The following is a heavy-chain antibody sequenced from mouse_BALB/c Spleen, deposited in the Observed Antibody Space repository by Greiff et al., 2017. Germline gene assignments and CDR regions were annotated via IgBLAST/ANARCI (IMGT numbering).Heavy chain of an antibody. V-gene: IGHV3-8*02. CDR3: AYIVDGPYWYFDV. CDR1: GDSITSGY. D-gene: IGHD2-3*01. CDR2: ISYSGST. Sequence: DVQLQESGPSLVKPSQTLSLTCSVTGDSITSGYWNWIRKFPGNKLEYMGYISYSGSTYYNPSLKSRISITRDTSKNQYYLQLNSVTTEDTATYYCAYIVDGPYWYFDVWGAGTTVTVSS. J-gene: IGHJ1*01.